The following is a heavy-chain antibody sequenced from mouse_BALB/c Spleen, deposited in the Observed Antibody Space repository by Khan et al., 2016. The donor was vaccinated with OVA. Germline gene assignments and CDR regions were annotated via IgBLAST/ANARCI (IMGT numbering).Heavy chain of an antibody. CDR2: ISYSGST. D-gene: IGHD4-1*01. V-gene: IGHV3-2*02. Sequence: VQLQQSGPGLVKPSQSLSLTCTVTGYSITSDYAWNWIRQFPGNKLEWMGYISYSGSTTSNPSLKSRISITRDTSKDQFFLQFKSVTSEDTATYYCASELGRYYALDYWGQGTSVTVAA. CDR1: GYSITSDYA. J-gene: IGHJ4*01. CDR3: ASELGRYYALDY.